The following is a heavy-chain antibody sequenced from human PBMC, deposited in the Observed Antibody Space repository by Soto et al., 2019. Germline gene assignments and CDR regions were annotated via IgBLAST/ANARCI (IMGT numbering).Heavy chain of an antibody. CDR3: ARGRSDITIGSGTEIGLN. D-gene: IGHD3-10*01. V-gene: IGHV1-46*01. J-gene: IGHJ4*02. CDR2: INPSGGST. CDR1: GYTFTTNY. Sequence: GXSVKVSCDASGYTFTTNYMHWVRQAPGQGLEWMVIINPSGGSTSYGQKLQGRVTMTRDTSTSTVYMELRSLRSEDTAVYYCARGRSDITIGSGTEIGLNWGQGTLVTVSS.